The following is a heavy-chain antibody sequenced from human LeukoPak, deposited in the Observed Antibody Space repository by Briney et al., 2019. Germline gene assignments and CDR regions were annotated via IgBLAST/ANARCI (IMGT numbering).Heavy chain of an antibody. J-gene: IGHJ4*02. CDR1: GYTFTSHW. D-gene: IGHD2-15*01. V-gene: IGHV5-51*01. CDR3: ARRYCSGTTCYNFDL. Sequence: GESLKISCKGSGYTFTSHWIAWVRQMPGKGLEWMGIIRPSNSETSYSPSFEGQVTISAYKSISTAYLQWSSLEASDTAMYYCARRYCSGTTCYNFDLWGQGTLVTASS. CDR2: IRPSNSET.